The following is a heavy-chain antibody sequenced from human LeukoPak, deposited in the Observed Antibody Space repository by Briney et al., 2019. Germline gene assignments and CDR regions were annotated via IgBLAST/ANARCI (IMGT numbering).Heavy chain of an antibody. CDR1: GFTFSSYA. V-gene: IGHV3-23*01. CDR2: ISGSGGST. CDR3: AKECSGGSCYSNSQYYYYGVDV. J-gene: IGHJ6*02. Sequence: SGGSLRLSCAASGFTFSSYAMSWVRQAPGKGLEWVSAISGSGGSTYYADSVKGRFTVSRDNSKNTLYLQMNSLRAEDTAVFYCAKECSGGSCYSNSQYYYYGVDVWGQGTTVTVSS. D-gene: IGHD2-15*01.